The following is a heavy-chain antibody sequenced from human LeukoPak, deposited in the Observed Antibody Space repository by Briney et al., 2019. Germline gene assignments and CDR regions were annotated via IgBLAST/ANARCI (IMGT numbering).Heavy chain of an antibody. J-gene: IGHJ3*02. D-gene: IGHD3-10*01. CDR2: ISSSGSTI. Sequence: PGGSLRLSCAASGFTFSSYEMNWVRQAPGKGLEWVSYISSSGSTIYYADSVKGRFTISRDNAKNSLYLQMNSQRAEDTAVYYCARDLIGFGELLYGPDAFDIWGRGTMVTVSS. V-gene: IGHV3-48*03. CDR3: ARDLIGFGELLYGPDAFDI. CDR1: GFTFSSYE.